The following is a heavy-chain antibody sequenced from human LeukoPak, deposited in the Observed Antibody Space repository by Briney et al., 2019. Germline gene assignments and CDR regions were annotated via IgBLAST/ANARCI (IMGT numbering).Heavy chain of an antibody. CDR2: INHGGST. D-gene: IGHD3-16*01. J-gene: IGHJ3*02. CDR3: ARLDYVWKTHGMDAFDI. Sequence: TSETLPLSCGVSGYSIMNGYSWDWVRQTPGKGLEWIGSINHGGSTTYNPSLRSRVTISRVTSKNAFSLRLRSVTAADTAVYYCARLDYVWKTHGMDAFDIWGHGTMLTASS. V-gene: IGHV4-38-2*01. CDR1: GYSIMNGYS.